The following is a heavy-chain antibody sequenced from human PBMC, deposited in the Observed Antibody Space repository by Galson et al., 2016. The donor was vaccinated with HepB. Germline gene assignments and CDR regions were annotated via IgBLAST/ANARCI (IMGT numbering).Heavy chain of an antibody. CDR3: ASTGRVPPHDFDS. D-gene: IGHD2-2*01. J-gene: IGHJ4*02. CDR2: VNNRGLI. CDR1: GFTFSSHA. Sequence: LRLSCAASGFTFSSHAMSWVRQPPGKGLEWIGEVNNRGLINYNPSLKSRVAISVDTSKNELSLRLISVTAADTAVYYCASTGRVPPHDFDSWGQGTLVTVSS. V-gene: IGHV4-34*01.